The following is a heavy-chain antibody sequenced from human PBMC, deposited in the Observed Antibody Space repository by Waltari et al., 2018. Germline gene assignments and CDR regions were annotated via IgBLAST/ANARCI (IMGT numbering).Heavy chain of an antibody. CDR3: ARGYDFWSGYEFDY. V-gene: IGHV4-59*01. CDR2: IYYRGST. CDR1: GGSISSYY. Sequence: QVQLQESGPGLVKPSETLSLTCTVSGGSISSYYWSWIRQPPGKGLAWIGYIYYRGSTNYNPSSKGRGTISVDTSKNQFSLKLSSVTAADTAVYYCARGYDFWSGYEFDYWGQGTLVTVSS. J-gene: IGHJ4*02. D-gene: IGHD3-3*01.